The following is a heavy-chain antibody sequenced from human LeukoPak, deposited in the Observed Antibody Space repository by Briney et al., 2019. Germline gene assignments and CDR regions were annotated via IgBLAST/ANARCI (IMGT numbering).Heavy chain of an antibody. Sequence: SETLSLTCAVSGGSISSYYWSWIRQPPGKGLEWIGYIYSSGSTNYNPSLKGRVTISVDTSKNQFSLKLSSVTAADTAVYYCARDHYYNSSGYTFGYWGQGTLVTVSS. J-gene: IGHJ4*02. D-gene: IGHD3-22*01. CDR1: GGSISSYY. CDR2: IYSSGST. V-gene: IGHV4-59*01. CDR3: ARDHYYNSSGYTFGY.